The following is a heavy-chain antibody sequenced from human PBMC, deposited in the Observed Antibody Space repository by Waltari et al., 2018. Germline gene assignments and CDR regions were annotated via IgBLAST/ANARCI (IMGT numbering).Heavy chain of an antibody. CDR2: IIPIFGTA. Sequence: QVQLVQSGAEVKKPGSSVKVSCKASGGTFSSYAISWVRQAPGQGLEWMGRIIPIFGTANYAQKFQGRVTITADKSTSTAYMELSSLRSEDTAVYYCASSTVVVAATLAGSYGMDVWGQGTTVTVSS. CDR1: GGTFSSYA. CDR3: ASSTVVVAATLAGSYGMDV. D-gene: IGHD2-15*01. V-gene: IGHV1-69*08. J-gene: IGHJ6*02.